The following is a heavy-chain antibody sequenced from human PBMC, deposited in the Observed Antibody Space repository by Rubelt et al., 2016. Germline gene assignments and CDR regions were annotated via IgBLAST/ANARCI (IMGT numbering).Heavy chain of an antibody. CDR3: ARGYSSSPGDYYYYGMDV. V-gene: IGHV4-59*08. CDR1: GGSISRYY. CDR2: IYHSGST. Sequence: QVQLQESGPGLVKPSETLSLTCTVSGGSISRYYWSWIRQPPGKGLEWIGNIYHSGSTYYNPSLKSRVTISVDTSKNQFSLKLSSVTAADTAVYYCARGYSSSPGDYYYYGMDVWGQGTTVTVSS. D-gene: IGHD6-13*01. J-gene: IGHJ6*02.